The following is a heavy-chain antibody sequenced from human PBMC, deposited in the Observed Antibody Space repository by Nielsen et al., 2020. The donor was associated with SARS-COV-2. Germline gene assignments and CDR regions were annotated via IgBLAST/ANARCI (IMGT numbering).Heavy chain of an antibody. CDR1: GFTFSSYG. CDR2: ISYDGSNK. V-gene: IGHV3-30*18. Sequence: GGSLRLSCAASGFTFSSYGMHWVRQAPGKGLEWVAVISYDGSNKYYADSVKGRFTISRDNSKNTLYLQMNSLRAEDTAVYYCAKGQRGYFQHWGQGTLATVSS. J-gene: IGHJ1*01. CDR3: AKGQRGYFQH.